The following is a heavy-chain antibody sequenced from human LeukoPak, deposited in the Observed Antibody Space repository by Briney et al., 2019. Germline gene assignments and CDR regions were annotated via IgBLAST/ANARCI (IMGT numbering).Heavy chain of an antibody. J-gene: IGHJ4*02. V-gene: IGHV3-7*03. Sequence: GGSLRLSCAASGFTLSNYWMTWVRQAPGKGLEWVANIKQDASETWYVDSVKGRFTISRDNSKNTLYLQMNSLRAEDTAVYYCAKSGRTGITAADLDYWGQGTLVTVSS. CDR3: AKSGRTGITAADLDY. CDR1: GFTLSNYW. CDR2: IKQDASET. D-gene: IGHD6-13*01.